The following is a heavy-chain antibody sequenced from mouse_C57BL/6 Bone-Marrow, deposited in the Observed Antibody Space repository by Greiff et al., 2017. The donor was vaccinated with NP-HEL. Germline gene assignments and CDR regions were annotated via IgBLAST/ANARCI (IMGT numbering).Heavy chain of an antibody. CDR1: GYTFTSYW. CDR3: ARSPYWYFDV. Sequence: VKLQQPGAELVKPGASVKLSCKASGYTFTSYWMHWVKQRPGQGLEWIGMIHPNSGSTNYNEKFKSKATLTVDKSSSTAYMQLSSLTSEDSAVYYCARSPYWYFDVWGTGTTVTVSS. J-gene: IGHJ1*03. CDR2: IHPNSGST. V-gene: IGHV1-64*01.